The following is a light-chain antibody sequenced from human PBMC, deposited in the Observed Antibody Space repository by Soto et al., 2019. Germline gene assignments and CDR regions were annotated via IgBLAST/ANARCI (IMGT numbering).Light chain of an antibody. CDR2: AAS. CDR3: QQSYSSPPT. Sequence: DIQMTQSPSSPSASVGDRVTITCRASQSISNHLNWYQQKPGKAPKLLIFAASSLQSGVPSRFSGSRSGPDFTLTISSLQPEDFATYYCQQSYSSPPTFGQGTKVDI. CDR1: QSISNH. V-gene: IGKV1-39*01. J-gene: IGKJ1*01.